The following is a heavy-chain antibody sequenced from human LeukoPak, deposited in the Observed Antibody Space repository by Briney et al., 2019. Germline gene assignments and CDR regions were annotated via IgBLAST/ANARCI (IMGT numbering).Heavy chain of an antibody. J-gene: IGHJ4*02. Sequence: PGGSLRLSCAASGFTFSSYGMSWVRQAPGRGLEWVSAISGSGGSTYYADSVKGRFTISRDNPKNTLYLQMNSLRAEDTAVYYCAKLIRGVIDYWGQGTLVTVSS. V-gene: IGHV3-23*01. D-gene: IGHD2-21*01. CDR1: GFTFSSYG. CDR2: ISGSGGST. CDR3: AKLIRGVIDY.